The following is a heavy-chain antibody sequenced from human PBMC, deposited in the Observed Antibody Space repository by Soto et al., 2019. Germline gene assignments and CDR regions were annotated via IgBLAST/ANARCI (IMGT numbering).Heavy chain of an antibody. D-gene: IGHD1-26*01. Sequence: QVQLVESGGGVVQPGRSLRLSCAASGFTFSSYGMHWVRQAPGKGLEWVAVISYDGSNKYYADSVKGRFTISRDNSKNTLYLQMNSLRAEDTAVYYCAKDLGSGRARRDAFDIWGQGTMVTVSS. V-gene: IGHV3-30*18. CDR1: GFTFSSYG. J-gene: IGHJ3*02. CDR2: ISYDGSNK. CDR3: AKDLGSGRARRDAFDI.